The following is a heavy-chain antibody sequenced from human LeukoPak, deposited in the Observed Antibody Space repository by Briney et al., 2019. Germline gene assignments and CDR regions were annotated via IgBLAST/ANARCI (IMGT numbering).Heavy chain of an antibody. CDR3: ARVCPPYYYGSGSYYNDWFDP. D-gene: IGHD3-10*01. CDR1: GYTFTGYY. Sequence: ASVKVSCKASGYTFTGYYMHWVRQAPGQGLEWMGWINPNSGGTNYAQKFQGRVTMTRDTSISTAYMELSRLGSDDTAVYYCARVCPPYYYGSGSYYNDWFDPWGQGTLVTVSS. J-gene: IGHJ5*02. CDR2: INPNSGGT. V-gene: IGHV1-2*02.